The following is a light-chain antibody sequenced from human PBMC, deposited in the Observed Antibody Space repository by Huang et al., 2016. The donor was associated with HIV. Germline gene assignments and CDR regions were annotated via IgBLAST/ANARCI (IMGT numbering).Light chain of an antibody. V-gene: IGKV2-29*02. CDR3: MQSTHLRT. CDR2: DVS. CDR1: QSLLHSDGKTY. Sequence: IVMTQTPLSLSVTPGQPATISCKSNQSLLHSDGKTYLYWYLQRPGQSPQLLIYDVSSRFAGVPDRFRGSAAGTDFTLKISRVEAGDVGIYYCMQSTHLRTFGQGTKLEIK. J-gene: IGKJ2*02.